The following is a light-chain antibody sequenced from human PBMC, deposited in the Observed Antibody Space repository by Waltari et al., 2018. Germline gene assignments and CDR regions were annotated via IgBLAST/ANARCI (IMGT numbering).Light chain of an antibody. V-gene: IGLV2-23*02. CDR2: GVT. CDR1: SRDVGAYNL. CDR3: SSYTQIRTRV. Sequence: QSALTQSASVSGSHGQSITISCTGTSRDVGAYNLVSWYQQLPGRAPKLILSGVTKRPSVISDRFSGSKSGNTASLTIAGLQSEDEADYYCSSYTQIRTRVFGGGTKLTVL. J-gene: IGLJ3*02.